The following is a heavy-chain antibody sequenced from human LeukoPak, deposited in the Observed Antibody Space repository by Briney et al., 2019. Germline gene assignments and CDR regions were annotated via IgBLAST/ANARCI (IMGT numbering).Heavy chain of an antibody. D-gene: IGHD3-22*01. J-gene: IGHJ4*02. CDR1: GYTFTSYG. Sequence: ASVKVSCKASGYTFTSYGISWVRQAPGQGLEWMGWISAYNGNTTYAQRLQGRVTMTTDTSTSTAYMELRSLRSDDTAVYYCARGATYYYDSSGYYFDYWGQGTLVTVSS. CDR3: ARGATYYYDSSGYYFDY. V-gene: IGHV1-18*01. CDR2: ISAYNGNT.